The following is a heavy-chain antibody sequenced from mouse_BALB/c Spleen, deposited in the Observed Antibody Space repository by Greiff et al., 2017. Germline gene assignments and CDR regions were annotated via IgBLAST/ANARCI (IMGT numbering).Heavy chain of an antibody. V-gene: IGHV5-9-3*01. D-gene: IGHD2-1*01. J-gene: IGHJ2*01. CDR2: ISSGGSYT. CDR1: GFTFSSYA. CDR3: ARQGGYYGNYVDY. Sequence: EVQRVESGGGLVKPGGSLKLSCAASGFTFSSYAMSWVRQTPEKRLEWVATISSGGSYTYYPDSVKGRFTISRDNAKNTLYLQMSSLRSEDTAMYYCARQGGYYGNYVDYWGQGTTLTVSS.